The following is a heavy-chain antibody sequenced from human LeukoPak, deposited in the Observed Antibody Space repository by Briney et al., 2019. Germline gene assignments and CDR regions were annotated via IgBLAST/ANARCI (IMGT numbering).Heavy chain of an antibody. CDR1: GFTVSSNY. CDR3: TRDSAETVAFDI. J-gene: IGHJ3*02. V-gene: IGHV3-53*01. Sequence: PGGSLRLSCAASGFTVSSNYMSWVRQAPGKGLEWVSVIYSGGSTYYADSVKGRFTISRDNSKNTLYLQMNSLRAEDTAVYYCTRDSAETVAFDIWGQGTMVTVSS. D-gene: IGHD4-11*01. CDR2: IYSGGST.